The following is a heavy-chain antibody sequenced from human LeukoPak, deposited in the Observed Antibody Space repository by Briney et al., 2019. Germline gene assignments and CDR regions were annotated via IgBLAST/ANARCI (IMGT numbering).Heavy chain of an antibody. CDR1: GGSISSYY. V-gene: IGHV4-4*07. J-gene: IGHJ3*02. CDR3: ATRRDSYGYDLDAFDI. D-gene: IGHD5-18*01. Sequence: SGTLSLTCTVSGGSISSYYWSWIRQPAGKGLEWIGRIYTSGSTNYNPSLKSRATMSVDTSKNQFSLKLSSVTAADTAVYYCATRRDSYGYDLDAFDIWGQGTMVTVSS. CDR2: IYTSGST.